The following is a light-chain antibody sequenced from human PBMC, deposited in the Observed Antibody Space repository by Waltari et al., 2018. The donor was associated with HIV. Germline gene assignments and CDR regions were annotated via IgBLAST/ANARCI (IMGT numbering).Light chain of an antibody. CDR1: ALPKHY. CDR2: KDS. V-gene: IGLV3-25*03. CDR3: QSPDSGTYVV. J-gene: IGLJ2*01. Sequence: SYDLTQPPSVSVSPGQTARITCSGDALPKHYAFWYQQKPGQAPVLVIYKDSERPSGIPERFSGSSSGKTVTLTISGVQAEDEADYYCQSPDSGTYVVFGGGTKLTVL.